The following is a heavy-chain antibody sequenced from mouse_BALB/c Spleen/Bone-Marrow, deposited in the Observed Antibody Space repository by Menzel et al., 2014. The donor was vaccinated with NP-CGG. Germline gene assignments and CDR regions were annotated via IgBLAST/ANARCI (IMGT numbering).Heavy chain of an antibody. V-gene: IGHV2-2*02. CDR1: GFSLVNYD. CDR2: IWSGGST. J-gene: IGHJ4*01. Sequence: VQLVESGPGLVQPSQSLSITCTVSGFSLVNYDVHWVRQSPGEGLEWLGVIWSGGSTDYNAAFISRLSISKDNSKSQVFFKMNSLQANDTAIYYCATYIPYVMDYWGQGTSVTVSS. CDR3: ATYIPYVMDY.